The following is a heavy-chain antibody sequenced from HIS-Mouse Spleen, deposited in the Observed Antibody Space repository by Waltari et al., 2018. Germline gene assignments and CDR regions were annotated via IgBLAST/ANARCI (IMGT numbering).Heavy chain of an antibody. CDR1: GFTFSSYG. Sequence: GGVVQPGRSLRLSCAASGFTFSSYGMHWVRQAPGKGLEWVAVISYDGSNKYYADSVKGRFTISRDNSKNTLYLQMNSLRAEDTAVYYCAKDSVQDIVVVSPKDVWGQGTTVTVSS. CDR3: AKDSVQDIVVVSPKDV. V-gene: IGHV3-30*18. CDR2: ISYDGSNK. D-gene: IGHD2-2*01. J-gene: IGHJ6*02.